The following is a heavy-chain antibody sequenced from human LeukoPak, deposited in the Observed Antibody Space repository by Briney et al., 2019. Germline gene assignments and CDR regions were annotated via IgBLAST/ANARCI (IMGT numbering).Heavy chain of an antibody. Sequence: SETLSLTCTVSGGSMNSYYWSWIRQPPGKGLECIGYIYSSGSTNYNPSVKSRVTISVDTSKNQFSLKLSSVTAADTAVYYCGRGFGSGYDFPTYFYGMDLWGQGTTVTVSS. V-gene: IGHV4-59*01. CDR2: IYSSGST. J-gene: IGHJ6*02. D-gene: IGHD5-12*01. CDR3: GRGFGSGYDFPTYFYGMDL. CDR1: GGSMNSYY.